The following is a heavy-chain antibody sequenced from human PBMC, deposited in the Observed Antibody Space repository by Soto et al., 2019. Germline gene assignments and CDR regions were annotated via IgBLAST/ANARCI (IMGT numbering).Heavy chain of an antibody. D-gene: IGHD4-17*01. CDR2: IKQDGSEN. J-gene: IGHJ4*02. V-gene: IGHV3-7*03. CDR1: GFTFSSYW. Sequence: GESLKISCAASGFTFSSYWMSWVRQAPGKGLEWVANIKQDGSENYYVDSVRGRFTISRDNAKNSLYLQMNSLRAEDTAMYFCASVIGGDSEYYFDYWGQGTLVTVSS. CDR3: ASVIGGDSEYYFDY.